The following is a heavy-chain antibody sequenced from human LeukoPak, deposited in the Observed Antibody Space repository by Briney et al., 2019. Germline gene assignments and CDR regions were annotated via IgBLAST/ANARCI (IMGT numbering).Heavy chain of an antibody. CDR3: AIHVAVAGSDFDY. CDR1: GYSISSGYY. D-gene: IGHD6-19*01. Sequence: SETLSLTCAVSGYSISSGYYWGWIRQPPGKGLEWIGSIYHSGSTYYNPSLKSRVTISVDTSKNQFPLKLSSVTAADTAVYYCAIHVAVAGSDFDYWGQGTLVTVSS. V-gene: IGHV4-38-2*01. J-gene: IGHJ4*02. CDR2: IYHSGST.